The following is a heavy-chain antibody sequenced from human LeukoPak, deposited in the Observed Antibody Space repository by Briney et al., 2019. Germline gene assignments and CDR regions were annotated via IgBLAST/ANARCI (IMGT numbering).Heavy chain of an antibody. J-gene: IGHJ4*02. CDR2: ISSSGSTI. Sequence: GGSLRLSCAASGFTFSDYYMSWLRQAQGKGLEWVSYISSSGSTIDYADSVKGRFTISRDNAKNSLYLQMNSLRAEDTAVYYCARSIPAGNRRWGQGTLVTVSS. CDR3: ARSIPAGNRR. D-gene: IGHD2-2*01. CDR1: GFTFSDYY. V-gene: IGHV3-11*01.